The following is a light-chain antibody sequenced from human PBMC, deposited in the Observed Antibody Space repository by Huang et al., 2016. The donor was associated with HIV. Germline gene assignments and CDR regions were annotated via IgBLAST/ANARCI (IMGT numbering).Light chain of an antibody. V-gene: IGKV3-11*01. CDR1: QSVSSY. CDR2: AAT. CDR3: QQRYDWPLT. Sequence: EIVLTQSPATLSLSPGERATLSCRASQSVSSYLAWCQQKPGQAPRLLIYAATARAPGIPARFSGTGSGTDFTLTISNLEPEDFAVYSCQQRYDWPLTFGGGTKVEI. J-gene: IGKJ4*01.